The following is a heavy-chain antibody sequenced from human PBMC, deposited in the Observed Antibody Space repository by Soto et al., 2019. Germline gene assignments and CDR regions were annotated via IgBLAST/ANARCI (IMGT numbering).Heavy chain of an antibody. Sequence: SETLSLTCAVSGGSFSRYYWSWIRQPPGEGLEWIGYIYHSGSTYYNPSLKSRVTISVDRSKNQFSLKLSSVTAADTAVYYCASAGGLGAVAADDWGQGTLLTVSS. J-gene: IGHJ4*02. CDR2: IYHSGST. CDR1: GGSFSRYY. CDR3: ASAGGLGAVAADD. V-gene: IGHV4-59*04. D-gene: IGHD6-19*01.